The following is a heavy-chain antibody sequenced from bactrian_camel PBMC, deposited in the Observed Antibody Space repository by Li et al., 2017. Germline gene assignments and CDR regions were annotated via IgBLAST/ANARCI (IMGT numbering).Heavy chain of an antibody. CDR3: AAARRSVAGGTLYAGCYFHD. Sequence: HVQLVESGGGSVQPGGSLKLSCVASERGLNRNCMGWFRQAPGKEREGVAGIESDGSTNYADSVKGRFTISRDTAKNVLYLEMNSLKPEDTGMYFCAAARRSVAGGTLYAGCYFHDWGQGTQVTV. CDR1: ERGLNRNC. J-gene: IGHJ4*01. D-gene: IGHD3*01. CDR2: IESDGST. V-gene: IGHV3S53*01.